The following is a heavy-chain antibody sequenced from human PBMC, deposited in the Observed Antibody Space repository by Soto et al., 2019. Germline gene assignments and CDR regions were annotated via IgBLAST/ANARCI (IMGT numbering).Heavy chain of an antibody. CDR2: IYHSGST. V-gene: IGHV4-4*02. CDR1: SGSISSSNW. J-gene: IGHJ3*02. D-gene: IGHD3-10*01. CDR3: ARDQRFGEEDAFDI. Sequence: SETLSLTCAVSSGSISSSNWWSWVRQPPGKGLEWIGEIYHSGSTNYNPSLKSRVTISVDKSKNQFSLKLSSVTAADTAVYYCARDQRFGEEDAFDIWGQGTMVTVSS.